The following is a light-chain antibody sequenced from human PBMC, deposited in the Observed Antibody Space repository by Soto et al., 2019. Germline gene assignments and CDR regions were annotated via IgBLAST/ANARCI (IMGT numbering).Light chain of an antibody. Sequence: DIVMTQSPLSLPVTPGEPASISCRSTQSLLLSNGYNYLDWYLQKPGQSPQLLIYLGSNRASGVPDRVSGSGSGTDFTLKISRVEAVDVGVYYGMETLQTPYTFGQGTKLEIK. J-gene: IGKJ2*01. CDR2: LGS. V-gene: IGKV2-28*01. CDR1: QSLLLSNGYNY. CDR3: METLQTPYT.